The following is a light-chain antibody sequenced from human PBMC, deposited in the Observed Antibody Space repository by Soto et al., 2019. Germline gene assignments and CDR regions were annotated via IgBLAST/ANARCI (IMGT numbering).Light chain of an antibody. CDR1: QDVSGSY. Sequence: EIVLTQSPGTLSLSPGERATLSCRASQDVSGSYLAWYQQKPGQAPRLLIYGASGRATGIPHRFSGSESGTDFTLTISRLEPEDFAVYYCQHYGSSPRTFGQGTKVEIK. V-gene: IGKV3-20*01. J-gene: IGKJ1*01. CDR3: QHYGSSPRT. CDR2: GAS.